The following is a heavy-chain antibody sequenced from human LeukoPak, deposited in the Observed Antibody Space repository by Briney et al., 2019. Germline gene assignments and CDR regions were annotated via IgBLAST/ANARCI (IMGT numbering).Heavy chain of an antibody. CDR3: TTEGLGYYYYYMDV. CDR2: IKSKTDGGTT. CDR1: GFTFSNAW. V-gene: IGHV3-15*01. J-gene: IGHJ6*03. Sequence: GGSLRLSCAASGFTFSNAWMSWVRQAPGKGLEWVGRIKSKTDGGTTDYAAPVKGRFTISRDDSKNTLYLQMNSLKTEDTAVYYCTTEGLGYYYYYMDVWGKGTTVTVSS. D-gene: IGHD3-16*01.